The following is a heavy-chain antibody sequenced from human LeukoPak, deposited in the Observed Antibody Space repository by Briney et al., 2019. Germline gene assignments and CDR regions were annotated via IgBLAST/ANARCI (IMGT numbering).Heavy chain of an antibody. J-gene: IGHJ4*02. Sequence: WGSLRRYCAASGFTFSSYAMSRDRPAPGKGLEGVIATSGGGGGTYYADPVKGPITISTDNSKNKLDLKRMRLSAEDAAVYYRAKRRGYGCYYSDYWGQGTLVTVSS. V-gene: IGHV3-23*01. D-gene: IGHD4-17*01. CDR1: GFTFSSYA. CDR2: TSGGGGGT. CDR3: AKRRGYGCYYSDY.